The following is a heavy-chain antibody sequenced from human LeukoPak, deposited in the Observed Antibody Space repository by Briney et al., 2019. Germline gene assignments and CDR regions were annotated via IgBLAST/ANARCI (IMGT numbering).Heavy chain of an antibody. CDR1: GYSISSDYY. CDR3: ARDVSRGWSPPGY. Sequence: SETLSLTCAVSGYSISSDYYWGWIRQPPGKGLEWIGSIYHSGSTYYNPSLKSRVTISFDTSKNQFSLKLSSVTAADTAVYYCARDVSRGWSPPGYWGQGTLVTVSS. V-gene: IGHV4-38-2*02. J-gene: IGHJ4*02. CDR2: IYHSGST. D-gene: IGHD6-19*01.